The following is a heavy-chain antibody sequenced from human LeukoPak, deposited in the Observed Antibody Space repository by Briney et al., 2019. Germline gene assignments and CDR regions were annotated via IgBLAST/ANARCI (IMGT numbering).Heavy chain of an antibody. Sequence: CTVSXYSISSGYYWGWIRQPPGKGLEWIGNIYHSGSTYYKPSLKSRVTISVDSSKKQFSLKLSSVTAADTAVYYCAXVHDYYYYMDVWGKGTTVTVSS. CDR2: IYHSGST. CDR3: AXVHDYYYYMDV. CDR1: XYSISSGYY. V-gene: IGHV4-38-2*02. J-gene: IGHJ6*03.